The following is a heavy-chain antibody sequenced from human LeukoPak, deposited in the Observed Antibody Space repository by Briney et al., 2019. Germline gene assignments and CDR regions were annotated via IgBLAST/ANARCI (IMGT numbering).Heavy chain of an antibody. Sequence: GGSLRLSCTASGFTFGDYAMSWVRQAPGKGLEWVGFIRSKAYGGTTEYAASVKGRFTISRDDSKSIAYLQMNSPKTEDTAVYYCTRARGGITMVRGPPFYYYYYMDVWGKGTTVTVSS. CDR2: IRSKAYGGTT. CDR3: TRARGGITMVRGPPFYYYYYMDV. CDR1: GFTFGDYA. J-gene: IGHJ6*03. D-gene: IGHD3-10*01. V-gene: IGHV3-49*04.